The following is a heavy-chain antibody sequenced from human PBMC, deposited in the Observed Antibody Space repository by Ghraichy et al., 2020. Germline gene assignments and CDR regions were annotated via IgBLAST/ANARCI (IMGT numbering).Heavy chain of an antibody. Sequence: SETLSLTCTVSGGSISSYYWSWIRQPPGKGLEWIGYIYYSGSTNYNPSLKSRVTISVDTSKNQFSLKLSSVTAADTAVYYCARGAGCGGDCYGAFDIWGQGTMVTVSS. V-gene: IGHV4-59*01. CDR3: ARGAGCGGDCYGAFDI. D-gene: IGHD2-21*02. CDR2: IYYSGST. CDR1: GGSISSYY. J-gene: IGHJ3*02.